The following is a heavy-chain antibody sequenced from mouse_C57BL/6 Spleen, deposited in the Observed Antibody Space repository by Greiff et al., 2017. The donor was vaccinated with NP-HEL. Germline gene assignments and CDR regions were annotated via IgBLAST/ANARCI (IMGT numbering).Heavy chain of an antibody. D-gene: IGHD1-1*01. CDR1: GFTFSDYG. CDR3: ARPYYYGSIYAMDY. V-gene: IGHV5-17*01. CDR2: ISSGSSTI. Sequence: DVQLVESGGGLVKPGGSLKLSCAASGFTFSDYGMHWVRQAPEKGLEWVAYISSGSSTIYYADTVKGRFTISRDNAKNTLFLQMTSLRSEDTAMYYWARPYYYGSIYAMDYWGQGTSVTVSS. J-gene: IGHJ4*01.